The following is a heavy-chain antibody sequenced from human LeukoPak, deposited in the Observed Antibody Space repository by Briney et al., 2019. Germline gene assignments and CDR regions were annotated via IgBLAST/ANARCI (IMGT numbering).Heavy chain of an antibody. CDR1: GFTLSGYW. CDR2: INGDGSRT. V-gene: IGHV3-74*01. D-gene: IGHD6-25*01. CDR3: TRDVYSSGDA. J-gene: IGHJ5*02. Sequence: GGSLRLSCAASGFTLSGYWMHWVRQVPGKGLVWVSQINGDGSRTSYADSVKGRFTISRDNAKNTLYLQMNSLRAEDTAVYYCTRDVYSSGDAWGQGTLVTVSS.